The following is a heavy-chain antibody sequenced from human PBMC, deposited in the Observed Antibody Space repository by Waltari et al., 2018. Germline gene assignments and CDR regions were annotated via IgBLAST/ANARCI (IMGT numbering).Heavy chain of an antibody. V-gene: IGHV4-34*01. J-gene: IGHJ4*02. CDR1: GGSFSGYY. CDR2: INHSGST. CDR3: ARGGWYPAVDY. D-gene: IGHD2-15*01. Sequence: QVQLQPWGAGLLKPSETLSLTCAVYGGSFSGYYWSWIRQPPGKGLEWIGEINHSGSTNYNPSFKSRVTISVDTSKNQFSLKLSSVTAADTAVYYCARGGWYPAVDYWGQGTLVTVSS.